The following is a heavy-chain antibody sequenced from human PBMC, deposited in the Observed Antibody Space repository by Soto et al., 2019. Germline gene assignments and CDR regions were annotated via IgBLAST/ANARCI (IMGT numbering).Heavy chain of an antibody. CDR3: ATSGWLH. D-gene: IGHD5-12*01. J-gene: IGHJ4*02. CDR1: GFTFNTYS. V-gene: IGHV3-21*02. CDR2: IDSTSSFI. Sequence: EVQLVESGGGLVKPGGSLRLSCAASGFTFNTYSMTWVRQAPGKGLEWVSSIDSTSSFIYYAGSVKGRFTISRDNAKNSLFLQMDSLRAEDTAVYYCATSGWLHWGQGTLVTVSP.